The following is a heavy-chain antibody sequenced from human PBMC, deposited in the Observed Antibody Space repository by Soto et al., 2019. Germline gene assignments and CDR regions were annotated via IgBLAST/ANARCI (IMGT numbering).Heavy chain of an antibody. CDR1: GFTFSSFG. CDR2: IWYDVSKK. D-gene: IGHD3-3*01. V-gene: IGHV3-33*01. J-gene: IGHJ6*02. Sequence: QVQVVESGGGVVQPGRSLRLSCAASGFTFSSFGMHWFGQAPAKGLGWVSLIWYDVSKKSYGDSVKGRFTISRDNARNTVYLQMNSLRADDTAVYYCARDASYYSLWSGYYPSRNGMDVWGQGTTVTVSS. CDR3: ARDASYYSLWSGYYPSRNGMDV.